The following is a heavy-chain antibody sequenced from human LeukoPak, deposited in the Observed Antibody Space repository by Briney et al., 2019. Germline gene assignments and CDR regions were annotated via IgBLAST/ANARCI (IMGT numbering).Heavy chain of an antibody. CDR2: IWYDGSNK. J-gene: IGHJ4*02. CDR3: ARGPGLGGITNFDY. Sequence: PGGSLRLSCAASGFTFSSYGMHWVRQAPGKGLEWVAVIWYDGSNKYYADSVKGRFTISRHNSKNTLYLQMNSLRAEDTAVYYCARGPGLGGITNFDYWGQGTLVTVSS. V-gene: IGHV3-33*01. CDR1: GFTFSSYG. D-gene: IGHD1-20*01.